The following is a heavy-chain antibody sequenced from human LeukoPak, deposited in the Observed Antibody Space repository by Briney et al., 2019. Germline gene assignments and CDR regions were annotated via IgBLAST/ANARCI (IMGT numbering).Heavy chain of an antibody. CDR1: GGSFSGYY. J-gene: IGHJ5*02. Sequence: SETLSLTCAVYGGSFSGYYWSWIRQPPGKGLEWIGETNHSGSTNYNPSLKSRVTISVDTSKNQFSLKLSSVTAADTAVYYCARGPGRVATILSRFYNWFDPWGQGTLVTVSS. CDR2: TNHSGST. V-gene: IGHV4-34*01. D-gene: IGHD5-12*01. CDR3: ARGPGRVATILSRFYNWFDP.